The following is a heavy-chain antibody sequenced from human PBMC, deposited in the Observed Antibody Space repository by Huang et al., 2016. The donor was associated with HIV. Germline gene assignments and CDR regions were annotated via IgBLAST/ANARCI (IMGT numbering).Heavy chain of an antibody. CDR3: AREDRNAFDI. V-gene: IGHV4-4*07. Sequence: QVHLQESGPGLVKPSETLSLICTVSGVSTRTYFWSWIRQPAGKGPECSARMHQCGDTKSNPSIRSGVTMSVDTSKNQLSLRLTSVTAADTAVYYCAREDRNAFDIWGQGIMVIVSS. CDR2: MHQCGDT. CDR1: GVSTRTYF. J-gene: IGHJ3*02.